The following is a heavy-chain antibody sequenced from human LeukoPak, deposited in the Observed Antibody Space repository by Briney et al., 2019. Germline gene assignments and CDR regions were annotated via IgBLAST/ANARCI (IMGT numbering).Heavy chain of an antibody. CDR2: ISSSSSTI. D-gene: IGHD3-22*01. Sequence: PGGSLRLSCAASGFTFSSYSMNWVRQAPGKGLEWVSYISSSSSTIYYADSVKGRFTISRDNAKNSLYLQMNSLRAEDTAVYYCARHQYYYDSSGSPGYWGQGTLVTVSS. J-gene: IGHJ4*02. CDR3: ARHQYYYDSSGSPGY. V-gene: IGHV3-48*04. CDR1: GFTFSSYS.